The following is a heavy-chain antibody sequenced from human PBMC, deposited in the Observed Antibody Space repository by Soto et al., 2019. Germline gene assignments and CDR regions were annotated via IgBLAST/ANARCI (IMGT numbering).Heavy chain of an antibody. J-gene: IGHJ3*02. CDR1: GYRFTSFW. CDR3: ARQHPDDAFEI. V-gene: IGHV5-51*01. Sequence: EVQLVQSGAEVKKPGESLKISCKTSGYRFTSFWIGWVRQMPGKGLEYMGIIHPVDSDTRYNPSFQGQVTISAAKSNNTAYLQWTSLKASDTAMYYCARQHPDDAFEIWGQGTLVTVSS. CDR2: IHPVDSDT.